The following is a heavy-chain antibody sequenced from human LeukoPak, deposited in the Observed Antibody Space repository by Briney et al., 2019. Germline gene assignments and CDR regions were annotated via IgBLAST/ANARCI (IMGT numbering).Heavy chain of an antibody. CDR2: MNPNSGNT. V-gene: IGHV1-8*01. Sequence: ASVKVSCKASGYTFTSCDINWVRQATGQGLEWMGWMNPNSGNTGYAQKFQGRVTMTRNTSISTAYMELSSLRSEDTAVYYCARGASIIGNYYYYGMDVWGQGTTVTVSS. CDR3: ARGASIIGNYYYYGMDV. D-gene: IGHD3-16*01. CDR1: GYTFTSCD. J-gene: IGHJ6*02.